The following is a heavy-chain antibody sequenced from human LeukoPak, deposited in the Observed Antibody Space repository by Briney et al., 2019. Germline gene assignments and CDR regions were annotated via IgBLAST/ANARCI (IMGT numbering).Heavy chain of an antibody. CDR3: ARLARDGSRKIYYMDV. Sequence: ASVKVSCKASGYTFTSYGVSWVRQAPGQGLEWMGWISVYGANRNYAQRLQGRVTMTTDTSTSTAYMELRNLRSDDTAVYYCARLARDGSRKIYYMDVWGKGTTVTISS. V-gene: IGHV1-18*01. CDR1: GYTFTSYG. J-gene: IGHJ6*03. CDR2: ISVYGANR. D-gene: IGHD2-15*01.